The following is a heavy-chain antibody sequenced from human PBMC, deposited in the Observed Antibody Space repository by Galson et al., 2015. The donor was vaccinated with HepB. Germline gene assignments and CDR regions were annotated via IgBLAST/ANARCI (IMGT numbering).Heavy chain of an antibody. CDR3: ARGATYYYHSSGYIEFDP. V-gene: IGHV4-30-2*01. D-gene: IGHD3-22*01. Sequence: TLSLTCAVSGGSISSGGYCWSWIRQPPGKGLEWIGNIYHSGSTYYNPSLKSRVTISVDRSKNQFSLKLSSVTAADTAVYYCARGATYYYHSSGYIEFDPWGQGTLVTVSS. CDR1: GGSISSGGYC. CDR2: IYHSGST. J-gene: IGHJ5*02.